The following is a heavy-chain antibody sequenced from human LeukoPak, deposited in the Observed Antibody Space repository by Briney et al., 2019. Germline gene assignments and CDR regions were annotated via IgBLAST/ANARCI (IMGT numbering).Heavy chain of an antibody. V-gene: IGHV4-59*01. CDR2: VNYIGNT. J-gene: IGHJ4*02. CDR3: ARVHLSSYNPLRFDY. Sequence: SETLSLTCSVSGDSISNYYWNWIRQPPGKGLEWIGNVNYIGNTNYNPSLKSRVTISVDTSKNQFSLKLSSVTAADTAVYYCARVHLSSYNPLRFDYWGQGTLVTVSS. CDR1: GDSISNYY. D-gene: IGHD1-1*01.